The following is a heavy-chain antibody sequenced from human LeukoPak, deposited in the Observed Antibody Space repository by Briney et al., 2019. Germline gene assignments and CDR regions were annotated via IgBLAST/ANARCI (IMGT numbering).Heavy chain of an antibody. V-gene: IGHV3-48*02. Sequence: AGSLRLSCAASGFTFSSYSMNWVRQAPGKGLEWVSYISSSSSTIFYADSVKGRFTISRDNAKNSMYLQMHSLRDEDTAVYYCARAWYSWGYYFDYWGQGTLVTVSS. J-gene: IGHJ4*02. CDR2: ISSSSSTI. CDR3: ARAWYSWGYYFDY. D-gene: IGHD1-26*01. CDR1: GFTFSSYS.